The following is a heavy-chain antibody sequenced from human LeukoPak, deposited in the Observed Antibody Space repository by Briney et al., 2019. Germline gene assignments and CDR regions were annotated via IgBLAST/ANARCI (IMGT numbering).Heavy chain of an antibody. J-gene: IGHJ4*02. Sequence: GGSLRLSCAASGFTFSAYWMHWVRQAPGKGLVWVSRVNTDGTSTAYADSVKGRFTISRDNAKNTLFLQMNSLRVEDTAVYYCMSDVGWGQGALVTVSS. V-gene: IGHV3-74*01. CDR1: GFTFSAYW. D-gene: IGHD2-15*01. CDR2: VNTDGTST. CDR3: MSDVG.